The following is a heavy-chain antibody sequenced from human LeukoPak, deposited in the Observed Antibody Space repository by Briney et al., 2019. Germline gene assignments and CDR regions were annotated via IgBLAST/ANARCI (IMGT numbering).Heavy chain of an antibody. D-gene: IGHD3-22*01. CDR3: AKYNDSSGYFY. Sequence: SETLSLTCTVSGGSISSGDYYWSWIRQPPGKGLEWIGYIYYSGSTYYNPSLKSRVTISVDTSKNQFSLKLSSVTAADTAVYYCAKYNDSSGYFYWGQGTLVTVSS. CDR2: IYYSGST. CDR1: GGSISSGDYY. J-gene: IGHJ4*02. V-gene: IGHV4-30-4*01.